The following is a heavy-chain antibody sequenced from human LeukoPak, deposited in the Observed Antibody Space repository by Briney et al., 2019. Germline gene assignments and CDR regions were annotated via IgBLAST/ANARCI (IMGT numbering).Heavy chain of an antibody. V-gene: IGHV1-69*04. D-gene: IGHD2-8*01. CDR1: GGTFSSYA. CDR3: ARDLTMYTIPGAFDI. Sequence: SVKVSGMASGGTFSSYAISWVRQAPGQGLEWMVRIIPILGITNYAQKFQGRVTITADKSTSTAYMELSSLRSEDTAVFYCARDLTMYTIPGAFDIWGQGTMVTVSS. CDR2: IIPILGIT. J-gene: IGHJ3*02.